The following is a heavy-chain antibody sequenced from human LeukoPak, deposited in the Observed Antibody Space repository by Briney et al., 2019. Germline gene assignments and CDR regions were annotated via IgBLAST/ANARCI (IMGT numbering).Heavy chain of an antibody. D-gene: IGHD2-15*01. V-gene: IGHV3-53*01. CDR3: ARDKLVCSGGSCYSIDY. J-gene: IGHJ4*02. Sequence: QPGGSLRLSCAASGFTVSSNYMSWVRQAPGKGLEWVSVIYSGGSTYYADSVKGRFTISRDNSKNTLYLQMNSLTAEDTAVYYCARDKLVCSGGSCYSIDYWGQGTLVTVSS. CDR1: GFTVSSNY. CDR2: IYSGGST.